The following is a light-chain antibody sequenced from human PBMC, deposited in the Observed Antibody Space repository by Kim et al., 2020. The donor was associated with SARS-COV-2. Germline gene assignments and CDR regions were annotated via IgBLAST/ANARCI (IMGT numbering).Light chain of an antibody. CDR1: QSVNSY. V-gene: IGKV3-15*01. Sequence: EIVMTQSPATLSVSPGERATLSCRASQSVNSYLAWYQQKPGQAPRLLLYGASTRATGIPARFSGSGSGTEFTLTISSLQSEDFAVYYCQQYNNWPPWTFGQGTKVDIK. CDR2: GAS. J-gene: IGKJ1*01. CDR3: QQYNNWPPWT.